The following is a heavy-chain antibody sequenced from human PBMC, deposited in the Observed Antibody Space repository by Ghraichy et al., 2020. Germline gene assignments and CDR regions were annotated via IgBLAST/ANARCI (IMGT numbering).Heavy chain of an antibody. CDR2: INHSGST. CDR1: GGSFSGYY. D-gene: IGHD2-15*01. V-gene: IGHV4-34*01. J-gene: IGHJ6*03. Sequence: SETLSLTCAVYGGSFSGYYWSWIRQPPGKGLEWIGEINHSGSTNYNPSLKSRVTISVDTSKNQFSLKLSSVTAADTAVYYCARGYCSGGSCYYRASPYYYYMDVWGKGTTVTVSS. CDR3: ARGYCSGGSCYYRASPYYYYMDV.